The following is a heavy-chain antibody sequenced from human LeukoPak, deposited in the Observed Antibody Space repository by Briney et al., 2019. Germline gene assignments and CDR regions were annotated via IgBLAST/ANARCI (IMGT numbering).Heavy chain of an antibody. CDR3: AREHSSHFT. J-gene: IGHJ4*02. CDR2: IKQDGSDT. V-gene: IGHV3-7*01. Sequence: PGGSLRLSCAGSGFTFGNSWMNWFRQPPGKGLEWVAHIKQDGSDTYVDSVKGRFTISRDIAKTSLFLHMNSLTTEDSAVYYCAREHSSHFTWGQGTLVTVSS. CDR1: GFTFGNSW. D-gene: IGHD3-3*02.